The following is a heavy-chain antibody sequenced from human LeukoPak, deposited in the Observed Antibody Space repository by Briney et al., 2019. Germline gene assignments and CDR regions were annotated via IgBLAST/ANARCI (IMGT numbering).Heavy chain of an antibody. CDR2: INHSGST. Sequence: SETLSLTCAVYGGSFSSYYWSWIRQPPGKGLEWIGEINHSGSTNYNPSLKSRVTISVDTSKNQFSLKLSSVTAADTAVYYCARSYGDYVWFSAFDIWGQETMVTVSS. CDR1: GGSFSSYY. D-gene: IGHD4-17*01. CDR3: ARSYGDYVWFSAFDI. V-gene: IGHV4-34*01. J-gene: IGHJ3*02.